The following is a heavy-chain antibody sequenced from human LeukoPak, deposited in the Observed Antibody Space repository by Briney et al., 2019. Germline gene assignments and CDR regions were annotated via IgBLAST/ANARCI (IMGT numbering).Heavy chain of an antibody. J-gene: IGHJ6*03. V-gene: IGHV1-69*13. Sequence: SVKVSCKASGGTFSSYAISWVRQAPGQGLEWMGGIIPIFGTANYAQKLQGRVTITADESTSTAYMELSSLRSEDTAVYYCARWGYDSSGYYGRGYYYYYMDVWGKGTTVTVSS. CDR3: ARWGYDSSGYYGRGYYYYYMDV. CDR2: IIPIFGTA. D-gene: IGHD3-22*01. CDR1: GGTFSSYA.